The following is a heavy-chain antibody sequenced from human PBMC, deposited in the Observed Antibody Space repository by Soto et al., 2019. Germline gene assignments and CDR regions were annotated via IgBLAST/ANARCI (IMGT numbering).Heavy chain of an antibody. Sequence: GGSLRLSCAASGFTFSSYSMNWVRQAPGKGLEWVSYISSSSSTIYYADSVKGRFTISRDNAKNSLYLQMNSLRAEDTAVYYCASPDIVVVPAAINYYYYMDVWGKGTTVTVSS. CDR1: GFTFSSYS. CDR3: ASPDIVVVPAAINYYYYMDV. V-gene: IGHV3-48*01. J-gene: IGHJ6*03. D-gene: IGHD2-2*01. CDR2: ISSSSSTI.